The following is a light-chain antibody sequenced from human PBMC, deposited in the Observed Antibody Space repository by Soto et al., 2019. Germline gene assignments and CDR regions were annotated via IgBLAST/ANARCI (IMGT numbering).Light chain of an antibody. CDR1: RGDVGGYNY. J-gene: IGLJ1*01. V-gene: IGLV2-14*01. Sequence: QSALTQPAPVSGSPGQSITISCTGTRGDVGGYNYVSWYQQHPGKAPKLMIYEVSNRPSGVSNRFSGSKSGNTASLTISGLQAEDEADYYCSSYTRSSTQVFGTGTKLTVL. CDR3: SSYTRSSTQV. CDR2: EVS.